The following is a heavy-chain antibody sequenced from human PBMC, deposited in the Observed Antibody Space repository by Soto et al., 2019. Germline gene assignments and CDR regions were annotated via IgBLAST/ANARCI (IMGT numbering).Heavy chain of an antibody. CDR3: SKAENSGSDGSPGS. D-gene: IGHD1-26*01. CDR2: IKQDGSEK. V-gene: IGHV3-7*03. CDR1: GFTFSSYW. Sequence: EVQLVESGGGLVQPGGSLRLSCAASGFTFSSYWMSWVRQAPGKGLEWVANIKQDGSEKYYVDSVKGRFTISRDNAKNSLYLQMNSLRAEDTALYYCSKAENSGSDGSPGSWGQGTLVTVSS. J-gene: IGHJ5*02.